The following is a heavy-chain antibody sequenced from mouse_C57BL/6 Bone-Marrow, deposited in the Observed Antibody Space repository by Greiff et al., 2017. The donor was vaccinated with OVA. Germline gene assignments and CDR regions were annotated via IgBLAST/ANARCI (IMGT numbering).Heavy chain of an antibody. D-gene: IGHD1-1*01. Sequence: QVQLQQSGSELRSPGSSVKLSCKDFDSEVFPIAYMSWVRQKPGHGFEWIGGILPSIGRTIYGEKFEDKATLDADTLSTTAYLELNRLTSEDSAIYDCARPTAVGGYAMDYWGQGTSVTVSS. CDR2: ILPSIGRT. V-gene: IGHV15-2*01. CDR1: DSEVFPIAY. J-gene: IGHJ4*01. CDR3: ARPTAVGGYAMDY.